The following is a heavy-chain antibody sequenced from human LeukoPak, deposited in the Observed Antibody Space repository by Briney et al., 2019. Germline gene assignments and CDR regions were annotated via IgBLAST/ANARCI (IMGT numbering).Heavy chain of an antibody. CDR2: ISGGGGST. CDR3: AKDRGYSYGCFDY. Sequence: GGSLRLSCAASGFTFSSYAVTWVRQAPGKGLEWVSGISGGGGSTYYADSVKGRFTISRDNYKNTLYLQMSSLRAEDTAVYYCAKDRGYSYGCFDYWGQGTLVTVSS. CDR1: GFTFSSYA. J-gene: IGHJ4*02. V-gene: IGHV3-23*01. D-gene: IGHD5-18*01.